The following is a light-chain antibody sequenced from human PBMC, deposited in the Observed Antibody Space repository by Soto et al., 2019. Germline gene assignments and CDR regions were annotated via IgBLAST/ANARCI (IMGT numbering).Light chain of an antibody. Sequence: DIQMTQSPSSQSASVGDRVTITCRASQSITNSLNWYQQKPGKAPKLLIYGASTLQGGVPSRFSGSGSGTDFTLTISSLQPEDFTTYYCQQSYSAPYTFGQGTKLEI. CDR3: QQSYSAPYT. CDR1: QSITNS. CDR2: GAS. J-gene: IGKJ2*01. V-gene: IGKV1-39*01.